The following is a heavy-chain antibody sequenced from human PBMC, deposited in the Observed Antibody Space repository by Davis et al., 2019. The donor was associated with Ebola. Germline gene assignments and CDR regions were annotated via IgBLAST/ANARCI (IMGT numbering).Heavy chain of an antibody. CDR1: GYFFTGFY. CDR2: INAGNGNT. D-gene: IGHD3-3*01. CDR3: VTPKESGFDH. J-gene: IGHJ4*02. V-gene: IGHV1-3*01. Sequence: AASVKVSCKASGYFFTGFYMHWVRQAPGQRLEWMGWINAGNGNTKYSQKFQGRVTITRDTSASTAYMELSSLTSEDTAVYYCVTPKESGFDHWGQGTLVTVSS.